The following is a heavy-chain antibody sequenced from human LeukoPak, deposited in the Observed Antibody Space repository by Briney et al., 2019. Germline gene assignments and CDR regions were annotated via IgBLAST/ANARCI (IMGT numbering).Heavy chain of an antibody. CDR2: IDGETGNT. V-gene: IGHV1-46*01. J-gene: IGHJ4*02. D-gene: IGHD3-3*01. CDR1: GYTFIHYY. CDR3: ARGPFGVVTFFDY. Sequence: GASVKVSCKASGYTFIHYYMHWVRQARGQGLEWMGRIDGETGNTRYAQNSQGRVTITTDESTSTAYMELSSLRSEDTAVYYCARGPFGVVTFFDYWVQGTLVTVSS.